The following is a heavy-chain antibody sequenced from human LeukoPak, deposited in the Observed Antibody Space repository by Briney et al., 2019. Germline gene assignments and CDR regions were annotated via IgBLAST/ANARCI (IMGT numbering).Heavy chain of an antibody. D-gene: IGHD1-14*01. CDR3: ARVGRSANYYYGMDT. CDR2: IYYSGST. V-gene: IGHV4-59*01. Sequence: KPSETLSLPCTVSGDSISSYYWSWVRQPPGKGLGWIGYIYYSGSTNYNPSLKSRVTISVDTSKNQFSLKLSSVTAADTAVYYCARVGRSANYYYGMDTRGQRTTVTVSS. J-gene: IGHJ6*02. CDR1: GDSISSYY.